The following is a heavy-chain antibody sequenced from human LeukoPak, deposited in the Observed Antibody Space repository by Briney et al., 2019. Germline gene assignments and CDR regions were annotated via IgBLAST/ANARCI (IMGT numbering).Heavy chain of an antibody. Sequence: GRSLRLSCAASGFTFEDYAMHWVRQAPGKGLEWVSGISWNSGSIGYADSVKGRFTISRDNAKNSLYLQMNSLRAEDTALYYCAKDLVWFGEFSATPSPAFHYWGQGTLVTVSS. CDR2: ISWNSGSI. D-gene: IGHD3-10*01. CDR3: AKDLVWFGEFSATPSPAFHY. V-gene: IGHV3-9*01. J-gene: IGHJ4*02. CDR1: GFTFEDYA.